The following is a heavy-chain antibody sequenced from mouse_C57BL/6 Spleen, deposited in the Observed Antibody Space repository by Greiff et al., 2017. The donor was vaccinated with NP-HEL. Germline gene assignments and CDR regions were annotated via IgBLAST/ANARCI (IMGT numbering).Heavy chain of an antibody. V-gene: IGHV1-52*01. J-gene: IGHJ2*01. CDR3: ARPSYYGSSDYFDY. CDR2: IDPSDSET. D-gene: IGHD1-1*01. CDR1: GYTFTSYW. Sequence: VQLQQPGAELVRPGSSVKLSCKASGYTFTSYWMHWVKQRPIQGLEWIGNIDPSDSETHYNQKFKDKATLTVDKSSSTAYMQLSSLTSEDSAVYYCARPSYYGSSDYFDYWGQGTTLTVSS.